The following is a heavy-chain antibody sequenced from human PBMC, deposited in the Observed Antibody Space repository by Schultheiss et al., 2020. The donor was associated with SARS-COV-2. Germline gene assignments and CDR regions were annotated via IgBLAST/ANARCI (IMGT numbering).Heavy chain of an antibody. CDR1: GFTFSSYA. CDR3: TRQRDGYNYLDAFDI. CDR2: ISGSGGST. V-gene: IGHV3-23*01. D-gene: IGHD5-24*01. Sequence: GGSLRLSCAASGFTFSSYAMSWVRQAPGKGLEWVSAISGSGGSTYYADSVKGRFTISRDNSKNTLYLQMNSLRAEDTAVYYCTRQRDGYNYLDAFDIWGQGTMVTVSS. J-gene: IGHJ3*02.